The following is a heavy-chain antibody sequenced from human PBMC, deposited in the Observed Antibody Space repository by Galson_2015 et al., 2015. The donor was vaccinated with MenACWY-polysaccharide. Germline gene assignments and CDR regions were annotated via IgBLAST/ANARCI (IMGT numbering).Heavy chain of an antibody. CDR2: TYFRSKWYS. CDR3: ARGLAVTGYYFDY. D-gene: IGHD6-19*01. V-gene: IGHV6-1*01. Sequence: CAISGDSVSGNSVAWNWIRQSPSRGLGWLGRTYFRSKWYSDYAESVKSRISINADTSKNQFSLQLNSVTPEDTAVYYCARGLAVTGYYFDYWGQGTLVTVSS. CDR1: GDSVSGNSVA. J-gene: IGHJ4*02.